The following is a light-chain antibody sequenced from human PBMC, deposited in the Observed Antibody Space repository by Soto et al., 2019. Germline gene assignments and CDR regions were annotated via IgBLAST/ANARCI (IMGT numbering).Light chain of an antibody. CDR2: EVT. CDR3: TAFAGSRV. Sequence: QSALTQPPSASGSPGQSVAISCTGTSGDVGRNSHVHWYQQHPGKAPKLIIYEVTQRPSGVPDRFSGSKSGNTASLTISGLQAEDEADYYCTAFAGSRVFGGGTKLTVL. J-gene: IGLJ3*02. CDR1: SGDVGRNSH. V-gene: IGLV2-8*01.